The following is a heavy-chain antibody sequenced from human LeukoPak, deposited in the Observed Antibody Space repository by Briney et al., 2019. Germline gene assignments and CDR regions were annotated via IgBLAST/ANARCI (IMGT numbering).Heavy chain of an antibody. CDR1: GFTFSSHA. CDR3: AKAEEGDLSYYFDY. V-gene: IGHV3-23*01. Sequence: GGSLRLSCAASGFTFSSHAMSWVRQAPGKGLEWVSAISGSGGSTYYADSVKGRFTISRDNSKNTLYLQMNSLRAEDTAVYYCAKAEEGDLSYYFDYWGQGTLVTVSS. J-gene: IGHJ4*02. D-gene: IGHD3-10*01. CDR2: ISGSGGST.